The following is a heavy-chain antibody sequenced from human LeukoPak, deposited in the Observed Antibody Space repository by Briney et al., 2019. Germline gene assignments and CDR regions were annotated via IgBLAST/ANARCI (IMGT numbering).Heavy chain of an antibody. CDR3: ARDSPPPQWAIDY. V-gene: IGHV3-53*01. CDR1: GFTVSSNY. D-gene: IGHD1-26*01. J-gene: IGHJ4*02. CDR2: IYSGGST. Sequence: PGGSLRLSCAASGFTVSSNYMSWVRQAPGKGLEWVSVIYSGGSTYYADSVKGRFTISRDNSKNTLYLQMNSLRAEDTAVYYCARDSPPPQWAIDYWGQGTLVTVSS.